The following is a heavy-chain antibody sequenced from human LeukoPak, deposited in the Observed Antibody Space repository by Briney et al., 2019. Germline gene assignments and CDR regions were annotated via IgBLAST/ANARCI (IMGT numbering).Heavy chain of an antibody. D-gene: IGHD4-17*01. CDR3: ARDYGDYEPGRHHYYYYYMDV. CDR1: GFTFNTYN. CDR2: ISSSSSYI. J-gene: IGHJ6*03. V-gene: IGHV3-21*01. Sequence: PGGSLRLSCAASGFTFNTYNMNWVRQAPGKGLEWVSSISSSSSYIFYADSVKGRFTMSRDNAKKSLFLQMNSLRAEDTAVYYCARDYGDYEPGRHHYYYYYMDVWGKGTTVTVSS.